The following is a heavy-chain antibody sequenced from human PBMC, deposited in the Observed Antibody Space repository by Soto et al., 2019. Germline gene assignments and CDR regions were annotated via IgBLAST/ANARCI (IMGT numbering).Heavy chain of an antibody. V-gene: IGHV1-69*12. D-gene: IGHD1-7*01. CDR2: IIPIFGTA. CDR3: ASVLELHYDYGMDV. J-gene: IGHJ6*02. Sequence: QVQLVQSGAEVKKPGSSVKVSCKASGGTFSSYAISWVRQAPGQGREWMGGIIPIFGTANYAQEFQGRVTITEDESTSTAYMELSILRSEETAVYYCASVLELHYDYGMDVWGQGTTVTVSS. CDR1: GGTFSSYA.